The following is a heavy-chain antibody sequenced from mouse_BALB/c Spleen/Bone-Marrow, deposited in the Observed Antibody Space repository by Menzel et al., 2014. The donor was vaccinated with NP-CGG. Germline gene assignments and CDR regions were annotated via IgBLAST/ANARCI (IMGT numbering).Heavy chain of an antibody. CDR3: ARGGISVDY. CDR2: IYPGDGDT. CDR1: GYVFSTYW. V-gene: IGHV1-80*01. Sequence: QVHVKQSGAELVRPGSSVKISCKSSGYVFSTYWINWVKQRPGQGLEWIGQIYPGDGDTDFNGKFEDKATLTADESSNTAYMQLSSLTSEDSAVYFCARGGISVDYWGQGTTLTVSS. J-gene: IGHJ2*01.